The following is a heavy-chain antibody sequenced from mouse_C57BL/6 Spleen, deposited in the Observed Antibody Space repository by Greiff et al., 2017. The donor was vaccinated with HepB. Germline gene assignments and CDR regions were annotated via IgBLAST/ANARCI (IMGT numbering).Heavy chain of an antibody. CDR2: RWRGGST. J-gene: IGHJ3*01. CDR3: AKSSYGNYPAWFAY. CDR1: GFSLTSYG. D-gene: IGHD2-1*01. Sequence: QVQLQQSGPGLVQPSQSLSITCTVSGFSLTSYGVHWVRQSPGKGLEWLGVRWRGGSTDYNAAFMSRLSITKDNSESQVFFKMNSLQADDTAIYYCAKSSYGNYPAWFAYWGQGTLVTVSA. V-gene: IGHV2-5*01.